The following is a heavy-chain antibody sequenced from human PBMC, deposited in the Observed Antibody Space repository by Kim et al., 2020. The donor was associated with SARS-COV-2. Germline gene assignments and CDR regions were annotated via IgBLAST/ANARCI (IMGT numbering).Heavy chain of an antibody. V-gene: IGHV4-39*01. J-gene: IGHJ3*02. D-gene: IGHD4-17*01. CDR3: ARTTVTTVVMGAFDI. CDR2: IYYSGST. CDR1: GGSISSSSYY. Sequence: SETLSLTCTVSGGSISSSSYYWGWIRQPPGKGLEWIGSIYYSGSTYYNPSLKSRVTISVDTSKNQFSLKLSSVTAADTAVYYCARTTVTTVVMGAFDIWGQGTMVTVSS.